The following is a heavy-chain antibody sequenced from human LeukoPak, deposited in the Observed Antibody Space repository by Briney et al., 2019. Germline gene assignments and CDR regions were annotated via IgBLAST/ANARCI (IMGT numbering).Heavy chain of an antibody. Sequence: SETLSLTCTVSGGSISSYYWSWIRQPPGKGLEWIGYIYYSGSTNYNPSLKSRVTISVDTSKNQFSLKLSSVTAADTAVYYCARVVRGSHPYFDYWGQGTLVTVSS. CDR3: ARVVRGSHPYFDY. V-gene: IGHV4-59*01. D-gene: IGHD1-26*01. CDR1: GGSISSYY. CDR2: IYYSGST. J-gene: IGHJ4*02.